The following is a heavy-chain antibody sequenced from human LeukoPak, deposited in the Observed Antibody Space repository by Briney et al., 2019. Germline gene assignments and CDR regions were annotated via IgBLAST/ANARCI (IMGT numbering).Heavy chain of an antibody. D-gene: IGHD2-21*02. CDR1: GFIFSNYG. V-gene: IGHV3-33*01. J-gene: IGHJ3*02. CDR3: ARDLWCGADCYGTFDI. CDR2: TWYDESNK. Sequence: PGGSLRLSCAVSGFIFSNYGMHWVRQAPGKGLEWVALTWYDESNKYCADSVKGRFTISRDNSKNTLYLQMNSLRAEDTAVYYCARDLWCGADCYGTFDIWGQGTMVSVSS.